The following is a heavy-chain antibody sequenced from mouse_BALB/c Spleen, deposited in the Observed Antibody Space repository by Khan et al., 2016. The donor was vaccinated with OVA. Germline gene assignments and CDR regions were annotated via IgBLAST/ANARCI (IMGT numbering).Heavy chain of an antibody. CDR3: ARPPYFSYVMGY. CDR1: GYTFTNYG. J-gene: IGHJ4*01. CDR2: INTYTGEP. D-gene: IGHD2-10*01. V-gene: IGHV9-1*02. Sequence: QVQLKQSGPELKKPGETVKISCKASGYTFTNYGMNWVKQAPGKGLKWMGWINTYTGEPTYADDFKGRFAFSLETSANTAYLQINNLKNEDMATYFCARPPYFSYVMGYWGQGTSVTVSS.